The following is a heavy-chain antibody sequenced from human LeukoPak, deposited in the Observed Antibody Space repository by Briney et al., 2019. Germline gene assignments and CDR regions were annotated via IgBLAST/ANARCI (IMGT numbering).Heavy chain of an antibody. CDR3: ARDLGYSYGLPQGRGIDY. CDR1: GFTFSSYW. CDR2: INSDGSST. V-gene: IGHV3-74*01. J-gene: IGHJ4*02. D-gene: IGHD5-18*01. Sequence: GGSLRLSCAASGFTFSSYWMHWVRQAPGKGLVWVSRINSDGSSTSYADSVKGRFTISRDNAKNTLYLQMNSLRAEDTAVYYCARDLGYSYGLPQGRGIDYWGQGTLVTVSS.